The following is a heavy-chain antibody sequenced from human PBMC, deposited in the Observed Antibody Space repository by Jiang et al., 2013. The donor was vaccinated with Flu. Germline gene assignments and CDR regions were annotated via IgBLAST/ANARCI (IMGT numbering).Heavy chain of an antibody. Sequence: GHVTISADKSISTAYLQWSSLKASDTAMYYCARHSVGRWDYFDYWGQGTLVTVSS. CDR3: ARHSVGRWDYFDY. D-gene: IGHD4-23*01. J-gene: IGHJ4*02. V-gene: IGHV5-10-1*01.